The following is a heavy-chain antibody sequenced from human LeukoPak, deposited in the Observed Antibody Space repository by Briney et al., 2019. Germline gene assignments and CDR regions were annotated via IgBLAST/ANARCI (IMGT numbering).Heavy chain of an antibody. CDR3: ARDLGLWFGELFLINWFDP. V-gene: IGHV4-4*07. J-gene: IGHJ5*02. CDR1: GGSISSYY. Sequence: PSETLSLTCTVSGGSISSYYWSWIRQPAGKGLEWIGRIYTSGSTNYNPSLKSRVTMSVDTSKNQFSLKLSSVTAADTAVYYCARDLGLWFGELFLINWFDPWGQGTLVTVSS. CDR2: IYTSGST. D-gene: IGHD3-10*01.